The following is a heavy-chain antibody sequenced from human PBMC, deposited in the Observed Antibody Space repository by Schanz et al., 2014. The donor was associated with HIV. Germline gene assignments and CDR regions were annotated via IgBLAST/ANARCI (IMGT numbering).Heavy chain of an antibody. CDR3: ARDLTGYFTMDA. CDR2: IWYDGSNK. D-gene: IGHD5-18*01. J-gene: IGHJ6*02. CDR1: GFTFSNYG. Sequence: QVQLVESGGGVVQPGRSLRLSCTASGFTFSNYGMHWVRQAPGKGLEWVPVIWYDGSNKYYADSVKGRFTISRDNSKNTLYLEMNSLREDDTAVYSCARDLTGYFTMDAWGQGTTVTVYS. V-gene: IGHV3-33*01.